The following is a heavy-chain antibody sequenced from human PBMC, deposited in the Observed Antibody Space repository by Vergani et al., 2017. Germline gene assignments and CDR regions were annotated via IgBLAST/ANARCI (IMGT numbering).Heavy chain of an antibody. V-gene: IGHV3-23*04. CDR3: AKDRDIVVVTAISGFDY. CDR1: GFTFSSYA. J-gene: IGHJ4*02. Sequence: EVQLVESGGGLVKPGGSLRLSCAASGFTFSSYAMSWVRQAPGKGLEWVSAISGSGGSTYYADSVKGRFTISRDNSKNTLYLQMNSLRAEDTAVYYCAKDRDIVVVTAISGFDYWGQGTLVTVSS. CDR2: ISGSGGST. D-gene: IGHD2-21*02.